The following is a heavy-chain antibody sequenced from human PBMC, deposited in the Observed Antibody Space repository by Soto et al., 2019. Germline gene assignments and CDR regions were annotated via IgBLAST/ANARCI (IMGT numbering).Heavy chain of an antibody. Sequence: ASVKVSCKASGYTFTGYYMHWARQAPGQGLEWMGWINPNSGGTNYAQKFQGRVTMTRDTSISTAYMELSRLRSDDTAVYYCARGSSGWYAQIYYYYGMDVWGRGTTVTVSS. J-gene: IGHJ6*02. CDR3: ARGSSGWYAQIYYYYGMDV. V-gene: IGHV1-2*02. D-gene: IGHD6-19*01. CDR1: GYTFTGYY. CDR2: INPNSGGT.